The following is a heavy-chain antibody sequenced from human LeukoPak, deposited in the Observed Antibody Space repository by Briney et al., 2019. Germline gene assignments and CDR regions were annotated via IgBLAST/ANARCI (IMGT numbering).Heavy chain of an antibody. D-gene: IGHD6-19*01. CDR3: ARALSGCILCFDL. V-gene: IGHV1-8*01. Sequence: ASVKVSCKASGYTFTGYDINWIRQAPGQGLEWMGWMNPDSGNTGYAQEFQSRVTVTRDTSITTAYMELSSLRFEDTAVYYCARALSGCILCFDLWGLGTLVTVSS. J-gene: IGHJ4*02. CDR2: MNPDSGNT. CDR1: GYTFTGYD.